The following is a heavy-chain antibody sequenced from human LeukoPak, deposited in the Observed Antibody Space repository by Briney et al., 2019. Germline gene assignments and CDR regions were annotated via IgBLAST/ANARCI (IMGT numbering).Heavy chain of an antibody. CDR2: IVDDTSTT. J-gene: IGHJ4*02. V-gene: IGHV3-23*01. CDR3: AKDGYSSGWYDY. D-gene: IGHD6-19*01. Sequence: PGGSLRLSCAASGFTFSTYAMNWVRQAPGQGLEWVSVIVDDTSTTDYADSVKGRFTISRDNSKNTLYLQMNSLRAEDTAVYYCAKDGYSSGWYDYWGQGTLVTVSS. CDR1: GFTFSTYA.